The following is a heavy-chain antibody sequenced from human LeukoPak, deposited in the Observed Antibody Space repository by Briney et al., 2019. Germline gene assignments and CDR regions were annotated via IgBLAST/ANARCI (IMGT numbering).Heavy chain of an antibody. CDR1: GSMFSTYE. D-gene: IGHD6-13*01. V-gene: IGHV3-48*03. CDR3: ARVGALSSSWLLY. CDR2: ISRSATTI. J-gene: IGHJ4*02. Sequence: PGGSLRLSCAASGSMFSTYEMNWVRQAPGKGLEWVSSISRSATTIYYADSVKGRFTISRDNAKNSLYLQMNSLRAEDTAVYFCARVGALSSSWLLYWGQGTLVTVSS.